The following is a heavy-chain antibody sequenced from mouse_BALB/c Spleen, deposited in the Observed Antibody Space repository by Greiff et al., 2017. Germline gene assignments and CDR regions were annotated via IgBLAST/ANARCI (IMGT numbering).Heavy chain of an antibody. CDR3: ARGYYYGSSYAMDY. CDR1: GYSFTGYF. J-gene: IGHJ4*01. CDR2: INPYNGDT. V-gene: IGHV1-20*02. D-gene: IGHD1-1*01. Sequence: EVQGVESGPELVKPGASVKISCKASGYSFTGYFMNWVMQSHGKSLEWIGRINPYNGDTFYNQKFKGKATLTVDKSSSTAHMELRSLASEDSAVYYCARGYYYGSSYAMDYWGQGTSVTVSS.